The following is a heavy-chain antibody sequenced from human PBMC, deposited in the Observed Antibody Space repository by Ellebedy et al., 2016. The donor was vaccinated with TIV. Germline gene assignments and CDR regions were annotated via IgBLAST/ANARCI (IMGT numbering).Heavy chain of an antibody. CDR3: ARDRRQWYP. D-gene: IGHD6-19*01. Sequence: GESLKISCAASGFTFSTYPMNWVRQAPGKGLEWVSYISSTSSTIYYADSVKGRFTISRDNAKSSLYLQMNSLRDEDTAVYYCARDRRQWYPWGQGTLVTVSS. J-gene: IGHJ5*02. CDR2: ISSTSSTI. V-gene: IGHV3-48*02. CDR1: GFTFSTYP.